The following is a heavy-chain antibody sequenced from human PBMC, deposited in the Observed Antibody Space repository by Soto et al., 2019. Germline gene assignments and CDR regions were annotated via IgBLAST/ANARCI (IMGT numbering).Heavy chain of an antibody. CDR3: AHESRLYWDDAFDI. J-gene: IGHJ3*02. D-gene: IGHD1-26*01. Sequence: SGPKPMNHTQTLTLTCPFSGFSLSTSGVGVGWIRQPPGKALEWLALIYWDDDKRYSPSLKSRLTITKDTSKNQVVLTMTNMDPVDTATYYCAHESRLYWDDAFDIWGQGIMVTGSS. CDR2: IYWDDDK. CDR1: GFSLSTSGVG. V-gene: IGHV2-5*02.